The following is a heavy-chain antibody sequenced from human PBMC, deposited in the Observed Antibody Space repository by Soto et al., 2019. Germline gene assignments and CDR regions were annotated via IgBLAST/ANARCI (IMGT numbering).Heavy chain of an antibody. CDR1: GFTFSSYA. CDR2: ISGSGGSK. D-gene: IGHD3-3*01. Sequence: EVQLLESGGGLVQPGGSLRLSCAASGFTFSSYAMSWVRQAPGKGLEWVSAISGSGGSKYYADTVKGRFTITRDNSKNTLYLQMNSLRAEDTAVYYCAKQAGGITIFGVVPYWGQGTLVTVSS. CDR3: AKQAGGITIFGVVPY. V-gene: IGHV3-23*01. J-gene: IGHJ4*02.